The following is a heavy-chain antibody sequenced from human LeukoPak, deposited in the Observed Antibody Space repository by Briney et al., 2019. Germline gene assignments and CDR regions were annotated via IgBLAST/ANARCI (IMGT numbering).Heavy chain of an antibody. CDR3: LYSSGAF. CDR1: GFTFSGSA. Sequence: GGSLRLSCAASGFTFSGSAMHWVRQASGKGLEWVGRIRSEANSYATAYAASVKGRFTISRDDSKNTAYLQMNSLKTEDKAVFYCLYSSGAFWGQGTLVTVSS. CDR2: IRSEANSYAT. D-gene: IGHD6-19*01. J-gene: IGHJ4*02. V-gene: IGHV3-73*01.